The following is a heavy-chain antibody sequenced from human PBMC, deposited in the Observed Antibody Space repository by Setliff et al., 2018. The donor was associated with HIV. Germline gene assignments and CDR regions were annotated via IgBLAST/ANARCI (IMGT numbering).Heavy chain of an antibody. CDR3: ARLGSGWSDSYYYAMDI. D-gene: IGHD6-19*01. CDR2: MNPNSGHT. V-gene: IGHV1-8*02. CDR1: GYTFTSYD. Sequence: ASVKVSCKASGYTFTSYDINWVRQATGQGLEWMGWMNPNSGHTNYAQNFLGRVTMTIDTSTSRAYMELRSLRSDDTAMYFCARLGSGWSDSYYYAMDIWGQGTTVTVSS. J-gene: IGHJ6*02.